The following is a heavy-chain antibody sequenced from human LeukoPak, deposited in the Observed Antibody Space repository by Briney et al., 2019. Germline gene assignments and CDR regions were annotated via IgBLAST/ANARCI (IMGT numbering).Heavy chain of an antibody. CDR1: GFAFSSYW. CDR2: ISGSGGST. Sequence: PGGSLRLSCAASGFAFSSYWMSWVRQAPGKGLEWVSAISGSGGSTYYADSVKGRFTISRDNSKNTLYLQMNSLRAEDTAVYYCAKSLYYGSPDYYYYGMDVWGQGTTVTVSS. V-gene: IGHV3-23*01. D-gene: IGHD3-10*01. J-gene: IGHJ6*02. CDR3: AKSLYYGSPDYYYYGMDV.